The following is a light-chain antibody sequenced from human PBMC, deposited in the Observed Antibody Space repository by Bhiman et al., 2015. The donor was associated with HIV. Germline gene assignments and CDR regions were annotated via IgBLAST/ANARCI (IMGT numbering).Light chain of an antibody. CDR2: DVS. CDR1: SSDVGGYNY. CDR3: SSYTSSSTFYV. J-gene: IGLJ1*01. V-gene: IGLV2-14*01. Sequence: QSALTQPASVSGSLGQSITVSCTGTSSDVGGYNYVSWYQQHPGKAPKLMIYDVSKRPSGVSNRFSGSKSGNTASLTISGLQAEDEADYYCSSYTSSSTFYVFGTGTKVTVL.